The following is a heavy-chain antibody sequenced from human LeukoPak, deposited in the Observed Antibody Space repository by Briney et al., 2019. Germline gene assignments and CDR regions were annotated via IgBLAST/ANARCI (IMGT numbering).Heavy chain of an antibody. D-gene: IGHD3-16*02. Sequence: ASVKVSCKASGGTFSSYAISWARQAPGQGLEWMGGIIPIFGTANYAQKFQGRVTITADESTSTAYMELSSLRFEDTAVYYCARGGVIIPYALGPWGQGTLVTVSS. J-gene: IGHJ5*02. CDR1: GGTFSSYA. V-gene: IGHV1-69*13. CDR2: IIPIFGTA. CDR3: ARGGVIIPYALGP.